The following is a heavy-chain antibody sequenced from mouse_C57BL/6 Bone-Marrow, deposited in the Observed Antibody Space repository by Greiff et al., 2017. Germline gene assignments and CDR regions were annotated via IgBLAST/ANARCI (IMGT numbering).Heavy chain of an antibody. D-gene: IGHD1-1*01. V-gene: IGHV1-61*01. Sequence: VKLQQPGAELVRPGSSAKLSCKASGYTFTSYWMDWVKQRPGQGLEWIGNIYPSDSETHYNQKFKDKATLTVDKSSSTAYMQLSSLTSEDSAVYYCARGFIPYAMDYWGQGTSVTVSS. CDR2: IYPSDSET. CDR3: ARGFIPYAMDY. J-gene: IGHJ4*01. CDR1: GYTFTSYW.